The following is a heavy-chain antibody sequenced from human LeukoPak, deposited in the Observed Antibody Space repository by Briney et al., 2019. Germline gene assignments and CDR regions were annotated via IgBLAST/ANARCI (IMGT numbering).Heavy chain of an antibody. CDR2: IFPSSGEI. CDR3: ATYRQVLFPFES. V-gene: IGHV3-23*01. Sequence: GGSLRLSCAASGFTFSTFAMIWVRQPPGKGLEWVSSIFPSSGEIHYADSVRGRFTISRDNSKSTLSLQMNSLRAEDTAIYYCATYRQVLFPFESWGQGTLVTVSS. CDR1: GFTFSTFA. D-gene: IGHD2-8*02. J-gene: IGHJ4*02.